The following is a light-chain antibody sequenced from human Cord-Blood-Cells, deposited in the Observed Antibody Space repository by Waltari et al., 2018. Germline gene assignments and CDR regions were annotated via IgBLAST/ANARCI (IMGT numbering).Light chain of an antibody. Sequence: QSVLTQPPSVSGAPGQRVTISCTGRSSNIGSGSDVHWYQQLPGTAPKLLIYGNNKRPSGVPDRVSGAKSGTSAYLAITGLQAEDEADYYCQSYDSSLSGYVFGTGTKVTVL. CDR1: SSNIGSGSD. CDR2: GNN. V-gene: IGLV1-40*01. J-gene: IGLJ1*01. CDR3: QSYDSSLSGYV.